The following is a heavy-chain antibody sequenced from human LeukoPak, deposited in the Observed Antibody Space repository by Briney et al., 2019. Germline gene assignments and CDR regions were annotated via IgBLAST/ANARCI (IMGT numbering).Heavy chain of an antibody. V-gene: IGHV3-23*01. CDR3: AKYCGGDCFRNFDY. Sequence: GGSLRLSCAASGFAFSDYAMTWVRQAPGRGLEWVAVIGGGGGGIHYADSVLGRFTISRDNSKNALYLQMNSLRVENTAVYFCAKYCGGDCFRNFDYWGQGTLVTVSS. CDR2: IGGGGGGI. J-gene: IGHJ4*02. CDR1: GFAFSDYA. D-gene: IGHD2-21*02.